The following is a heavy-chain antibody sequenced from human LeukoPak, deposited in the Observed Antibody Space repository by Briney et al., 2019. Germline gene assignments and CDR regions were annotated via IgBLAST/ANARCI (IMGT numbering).Heavy chain of an antibody. V-gene: IGHV1-69*05. CDR1: GGAFGTYG. D-gene: IGHD3-10*01. J-gene: IGHJ5*02. Sequence: ASVKVSCKASGGAFGTYGITWVRQALGQGLEWMGGFNPIFGSAQYAQKFQGRVTITMDVSARTVYMELSSLRSEDTTIYYCARDFGSGVFDPWGQGTLVTVPA. CDR3: ARDFGSGVFDP. CDR2: FNPIFGSA.